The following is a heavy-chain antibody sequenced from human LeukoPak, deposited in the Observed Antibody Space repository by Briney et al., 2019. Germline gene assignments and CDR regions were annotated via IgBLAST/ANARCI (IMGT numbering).Heavy chain of an antibody. D-gene: IGHD5-18*01. CDR2: INHSGST. V-gene: IGHV4-34*01. CDR3: ASGPGYSYGREQDY. Sequence: SETLSVTCAVYGGSFSGYYWSWIRQPPGKGLEWIGEINHSGSTNYNPSLKSRVTISVDTSKNQFSLKLSSVTAADTAVYYCASGPGYSYGREQDYWGQGTLVTVSS. CDR1: GGSFSGYY. J-gene: IGHJ4*02.